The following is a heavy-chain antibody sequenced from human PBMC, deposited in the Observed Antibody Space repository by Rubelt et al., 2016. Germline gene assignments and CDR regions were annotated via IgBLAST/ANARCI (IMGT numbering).Heavy chain of an antibody. V-gene: IGHV4-59*01. CDR1: GGSISSYY. CDR3: AGGITIFGVASGYFDY. Sequence: QVQLQESGPGLVKPSETLSLTCTVSGGSISSYYWSWIRQPPGKGLEWIGYIYYSGSTNYNPSLKSRVTISVDTSKNHVSLKLSSVTAADTAVYYCAGGITIFGVASGYFDYWGQGTLVTVSS. D-gene: IGHD3-3*01. J-gene: IGHJ4*02. CDR2: IYYSGST.